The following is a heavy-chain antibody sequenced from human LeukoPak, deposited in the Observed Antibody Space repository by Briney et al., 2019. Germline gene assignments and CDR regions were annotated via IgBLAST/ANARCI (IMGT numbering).Heavy chain of an antibody. Sequence: SQTLSLTWAITVGTVSSISPAWNWIRQSPSRGLDSLVRTYYRSKWYNDYAVSVKSRITINPDTSKNQFSLQLNSVTAEDTAVYYCARDGTHEYYFDYWGQGTLVTVSS. V-gene: IGHV6-1*01. CDR1: VGTVSSISPA. CDR2: TYYRSKWYN. CDR3: ARDGTHEYYFDY. D-gene: IGHD1-14*01. J-gene: IGHJ4*02.